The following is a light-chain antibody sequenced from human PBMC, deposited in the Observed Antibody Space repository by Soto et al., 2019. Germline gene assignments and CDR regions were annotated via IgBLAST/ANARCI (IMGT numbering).Light chain of an antibody. J-gene: IGKJ1*01. V-gene: IGKV3-11*01. CDR3: QQRNSWPWT. CDR2: DAS. Sequence: EIVLTQSPATLSLSPGDRATLSCRASQSVRTYLAWYQQKPGQAPRLLIFDASNRANGIPARFSGIGSGTDFSLTISSLEPEDFAVYFCQQRNSWPWTFGQGTKVEIK. CDR1: QSVRTY.